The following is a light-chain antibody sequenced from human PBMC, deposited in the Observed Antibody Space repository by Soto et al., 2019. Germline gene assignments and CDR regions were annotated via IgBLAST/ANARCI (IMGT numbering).Light chain of an antibody. V-gene: IGKV3-20*01. J-gene: IGKJ1*01. CDR3: QQYRRSHPMT. CDR1: QTVTSTY. Sequence: EIVLTQSPGTLSLSPGERATLSCRASQTVTSTYLGWYQQKPGQAPRLLIYGASSRATGIPDRFSGSGSGTDFTLTISRLEPEDFAVYYCQQYRRSHPMTFDQGTMVEIK. CDR2: GAS.